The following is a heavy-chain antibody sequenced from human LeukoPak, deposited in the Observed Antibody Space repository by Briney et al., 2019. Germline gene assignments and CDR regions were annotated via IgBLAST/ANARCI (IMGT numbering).Heavy chain of an antibody. D-gene: IGHD6-19*01. CDR1: GYSISSGYY. V-gene: IGHV4-38-2*02. Sequence: PSETLSLTCTVSGYSISSGYYWSWIRPPPGKGLEWIGDVYQSGATYYNPSLESRVTISVDTSKDQFSLRLNSVTASDTAVYYCARDLNGGIAVAGHYQYYYMDVWGKGTAVTVS. CDR2: VYQSGAT. J-gene: IGHJ6*03. CDR3: ARDLNGGIAVAGHYQYYYMDV.